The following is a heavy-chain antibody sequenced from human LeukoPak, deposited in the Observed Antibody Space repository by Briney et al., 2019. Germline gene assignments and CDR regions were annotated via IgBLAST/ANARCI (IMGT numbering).Heavy chain of an antibody. D-gene: IGHD2-2*01. CDR3: ARWALREWAPAASRWFDP. CDR2: IKQDGSEK. V-gene: IGHV3-7*01. CDR1: GFSFSNYW. J-gene: IGHJ5*02. Sequence: SGGSLRLSCAASGFSFSNYWMSWVRQAPGKGLEWVANIKQDGSEKYYVDSVKGRFTISRDNAKNSLYLQMNSLRAEDTAVYYCARWALREWAPAASRWFDPWGQGTLVTVSS.